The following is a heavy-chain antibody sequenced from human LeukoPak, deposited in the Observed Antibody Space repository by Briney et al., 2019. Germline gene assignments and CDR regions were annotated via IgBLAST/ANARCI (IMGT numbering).Heavy chain of an antibody. V-gene: IGHV3-48*01. CDR3: AKDDSSGYYPGY. Sequence: GGSLRLSCAASGFTFSSYSMNWVRQAPGKGLEWVSYISSSSSTTYYADSVKGRFTISRDNSKNTLYLQMNSLRAEDTAVYYCAKDDSSGYYPGYWGQGTLVTVSS. CDR2: ISSSSSTT. CDR1: GFTFSSYS. D-gene: IGHD3-22*01. J-gene: IGHJ4*02.